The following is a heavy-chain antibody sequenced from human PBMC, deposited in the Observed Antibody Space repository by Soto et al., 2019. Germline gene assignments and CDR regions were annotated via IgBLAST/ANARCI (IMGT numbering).Heavy chain of an antibody. D-gene: IGHD6-13*01. CDR3: ARVRQQQLHY. Sequence: SETLSLTCTVSGGSISSSSYYWGWIRQPPGKGLEWIGSIYYSGSTYYNPSLKSRVTISVDTSKNQFSLKLSSVTAADTAVYYCARVRQQQLHYWGQGTLVTVSS. CDR2: IYYSGST. CDR1: GGSISSSSYY. V-gene: IGHV4-39*07. J-gene: IGHJ4*02.